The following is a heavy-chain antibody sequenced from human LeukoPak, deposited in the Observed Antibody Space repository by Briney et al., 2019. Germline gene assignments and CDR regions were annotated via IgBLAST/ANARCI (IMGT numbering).Heavy chain of an antibody. D-gene: IGHD4-17*01. Sequence: SETLSLTCTVSGGSISSYYWSWIRQPPGKGLEGIGYISYSGNTDYNPSLKSRATISVDTSKNQFSLKLSSVTAADTAVYYCARVTTVTTHFDYWGQGTLVTVSS. J-gene: IGHJ4*02. V-gene: IGHV4-59*13. CDR1: GGSISSYY. CDR2: ISYSGNT. CDR3: ARVTTVTTHFDY.